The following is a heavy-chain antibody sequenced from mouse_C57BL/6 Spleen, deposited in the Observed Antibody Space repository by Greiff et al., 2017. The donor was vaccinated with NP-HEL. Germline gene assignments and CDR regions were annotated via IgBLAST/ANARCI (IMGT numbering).Heavy chain of an antibody. Sequence: QVQLQQSGAELVKPGASVKISCKASGYAFSSYWMNWVKQRPGKGLEWIGQIYPGDGDTNYNGKFKGKATLTADKSSSTAYMQLSSLTSEDSAVYFCARSPYYGNSYWYVDVWGTGTTVTVSS. D-gene: IGHD2-10*01. J-gene: IGHJ1*03. CDR2: IYPGDGDT. CDR1: GYAFSSYW. CDR3: ARSPYYGNSYWYVDV. V-gene: IGHV1-80*01.